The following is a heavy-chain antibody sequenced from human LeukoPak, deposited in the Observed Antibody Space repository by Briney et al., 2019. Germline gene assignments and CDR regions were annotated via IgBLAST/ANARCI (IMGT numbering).Heavy chain of an antibody. CDR3: AREGGGYSYGQFDY. V-gene: IGHV3-21*01. CDR1: GFTFTSYS. D-gene: IGHD5-18*01. Sequence: GRSLRLSCAASGFTFTSYSMNWVSQAPGNGLEWVSSISSSSSYIYYADSVKGRFTISRDNAKNSLYLQMNSLRAEDTAVYYCAREGGGYSYGQFDYWGQGALVTVSS. J-gene: IGHJ4*02. CDR2: ISSSSSYI.